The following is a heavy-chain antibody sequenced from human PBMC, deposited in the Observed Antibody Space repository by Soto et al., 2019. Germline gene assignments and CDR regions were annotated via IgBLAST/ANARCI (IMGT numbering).Heavy chain of an antibody. V-gene: IGHV3-74*01. CDR2: ISHDGSST. CDR3: ARGDYEVHYYYYGMDV. D-gene: IGHD4-17*01. J-gene: IGHJ6*02. CDR1: GVTFSYTI. Sequence: GGSLRLSCAASGVTFSYTIMHWVRQAPGKGLEWVAGISHDGSSTSYADSVKGRFTISRDNAKNTLYLQMNSLRAEDTAVYYCARGDYEVHYYYYGMDVWGQGTTVTVSS.